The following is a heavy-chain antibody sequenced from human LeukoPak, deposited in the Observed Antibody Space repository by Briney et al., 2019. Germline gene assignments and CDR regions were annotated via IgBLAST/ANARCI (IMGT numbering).Heavy chain of an antibody. CDR1: GYTFTSYG. CDR2: ISAYNGNT. J-gene: IGHJ4*02. D-gene: IGHD2-15*01. CDR3: ARDRYCSGGSCYSGRAY. V-gene: IGHV1-18*01. Sequence: GASVKVSCKASGYTFTSYGISWVRQAPGQGLEWMGWISAYNGNTNYAQKLQGRVTMTTDTSTSTAYMELRSQRSDDTAVYYCARDRYCSGGSCYSGRAYWGQGTLVTVSS.